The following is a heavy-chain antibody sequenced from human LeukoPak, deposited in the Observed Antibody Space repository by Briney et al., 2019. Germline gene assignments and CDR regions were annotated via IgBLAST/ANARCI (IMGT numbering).Heavy chain of an antibody. J-gene: IGHJ3*02. CDR3: GRWFDAFDI. Sequence: SQTLSFTCAVSGGSISSGGYSWSWTRQPPGKGLEWIGYIYHSGSTYYNPSLKSRVTISVDRSKNQFSLKLSSVTAADTAMYYCGRWFDAFDIWGQGTMVTVSS. V-gene: IGHV4-30-2*01. CDR2: IYHSGST. D-gene: IGHD4-23*01. CDR1: GGSISSGGYS.